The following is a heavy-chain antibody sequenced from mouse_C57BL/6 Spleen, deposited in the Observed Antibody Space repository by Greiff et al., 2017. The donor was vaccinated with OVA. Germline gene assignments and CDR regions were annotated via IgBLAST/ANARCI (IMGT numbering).Heavy chain of an antibody. D-gene: IGHD1-1*01. CDR1: GYTFTSYW. J-gene: IGHJ2*01. CDR3: ARSRYGSSVYYFDY. V-gene: IGHV1-55*01. Sequence: QVQLQQPGAELVKPGASVKMSCKASGYTFTSYWITWVKQRPGQGLEWIGDIYPGSGSTNYNEKFKSKATLTVDKSSSTAYMQLSSLTSEDSAVYYCARSRYGSSVYYFDYWGQGTTLTVSS. CDR2: IYPGSGST.